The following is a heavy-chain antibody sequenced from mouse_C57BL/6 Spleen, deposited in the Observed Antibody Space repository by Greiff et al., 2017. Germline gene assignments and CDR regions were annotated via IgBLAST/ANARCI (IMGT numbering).Heavy chain of an antibody. CDR1: GFTFSDYG. D-gene: IGHD1-1*01. CDR2: ISSGSSTI. Sequence: EVKVVASGGGLVKPGGSLKLSCAASGFTFSDYGMHWVRQAPEKGLEWVAYISSGSSTIYYADTVKGRFTISRDNTKNTLLLQMTSLRSEDTAKYYCARNNYYDKEDFNNWGEGNALTVSS. J-gene: IGHJ2*01. CDR3: ARNNYYDKEDFNN. V-gene: IGHV5-17*01.